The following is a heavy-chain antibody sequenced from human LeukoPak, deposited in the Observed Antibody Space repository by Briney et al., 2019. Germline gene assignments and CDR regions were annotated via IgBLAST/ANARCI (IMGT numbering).Heavy chain of an antibody. Sequence: ASVKVSCKASGYTFTSYGISWVRQAPGQGLEWMGWISAYNGNTSYAQKLQGRVTMTTDTSTSTAYMELRSLRSDDTAVYYCARAPKLRASNYYFDYWGQGTLVTVSS. CDR3: ARAPKLRASNYYFDY. CDR1: GYTFTSYG. CDR2: ISAYNGNT. D-gene: IGHD4-23*01. V-gene: IGHV1-18*01. J-gene: IGHJ4*02.